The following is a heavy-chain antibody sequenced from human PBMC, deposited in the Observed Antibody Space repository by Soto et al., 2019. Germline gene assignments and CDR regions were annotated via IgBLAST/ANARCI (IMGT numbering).Heavy chain of an antibody. CDR2: INHSGST. CDR1: GGSFSGYY. Sequence: PSETLSLTCAVYGGSFSGYYWSWIRQPPGKGLEWIGEINHSGSTNYNPSLKSRVTISVDTSKNQFSLKLSSVTAADTAVYYCARGKPIHSSWYRNDHYYYGMDVWGQGTTVTVSS. V-gene: IGHV4-34*01. D-gene: IGHD6-13*01. CDR3: ARGKPIHSSWYRNDHYYYGMDV. J-gene: IGHJ6*02.